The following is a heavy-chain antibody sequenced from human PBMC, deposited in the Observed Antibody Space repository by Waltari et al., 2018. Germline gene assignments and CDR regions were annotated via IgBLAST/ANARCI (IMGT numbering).Heavy chain of an antibody. CDR1: GFSFSTTW. V-gene: IGHV3-7*01. CDR3: ARDPGSSAFDI. Sequence: EVQLVDSGGGLVQPGESLGLSCVASGFSFSTTWMTWVRQTPGKGLEFVANINQDETTKNYMDSVKGRFSISRDNARNSLYLQMNSLRVEDSAIYYCARDPGSSAFDIWGQGTVVTVSS. J-gene: IGHJ3*02. D-gene: IGHD6-25*01. CDR2: INQDETTK.